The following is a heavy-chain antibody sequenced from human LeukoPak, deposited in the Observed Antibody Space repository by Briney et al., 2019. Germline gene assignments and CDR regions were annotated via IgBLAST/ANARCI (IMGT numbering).Heavy chain of an antibody. J-gene: IGHJ4*02. CDR3: ARDKMATIDY. CDR1: GFTFSSYS. D-gene: IGHD5-24*01. Sequence: KPGGSRRLSCAASGFTFSSYSMNWVRQAPGKGLEWVSSISSSSSYIYYADSVKGRFTISRDNAKNSLYLQMNSLRAEDTAVYYCARDKMATIDYWGQGTLVTVSS. V-gene: IGHV3-21*01. CDR2: ISSSSSYI.